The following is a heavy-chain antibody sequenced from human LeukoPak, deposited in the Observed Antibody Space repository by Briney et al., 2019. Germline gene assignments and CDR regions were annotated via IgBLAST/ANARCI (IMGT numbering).Heavy chain of an antibody. D-gene: IGHD6-13*01. CDR1: GFTFSSYA. CDR2: IFGSGGST. CDR3: ADIATAGGNDAFDI. Sequence: PGGSLRLSCAASGFTFSSYAMYWVRQAPGKGLEWVSGIFGSGGSTHYADSVKGRFTISRDNSKNTLYLQMNSLRADDTALYYCADIATAGGNDAFDIWGQGTMVTVSS. J-gene: IGHJ3*02. V-gene: IGHV3-23*01.